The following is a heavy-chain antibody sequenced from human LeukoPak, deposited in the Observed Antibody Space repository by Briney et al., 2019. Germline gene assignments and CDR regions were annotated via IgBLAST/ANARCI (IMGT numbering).Heavy chain of an antibody. CDR3: ARPNIAVAGPHYYYGMDV. CDR2: IYYRGSA. Sequence: PETLSLTCTVSGDSISRTSYYWGWIRQPPGKGLEWIGSIYYRGSAYYNPSLKSRVTISVDTTKNKFSLKLSSVTAADTAVYYCARPNIAVAGPHYYYGMDVWGQGTTVTVSS. D-gene: IGHD6-19*01. J-gene: IGHJ6*02. CDR1: GDSISRTSYY. V-gene: IGHV4-39*01.